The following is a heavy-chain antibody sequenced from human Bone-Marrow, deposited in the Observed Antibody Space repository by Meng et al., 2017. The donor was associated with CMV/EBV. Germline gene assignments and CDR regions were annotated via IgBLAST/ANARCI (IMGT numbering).Heavy chain of an antibody. Sequence: SETLSLTCTVSGGSISSYYWSWIRQPPGKGLEWIGYIYYSGSTNYNPSLKSRVTISVDTSKNQFSLKLSSVTAADTAVYYCARNQAYYDFWSGYQHYYYGMDVWGQGNTVTGSS. CDR3: ARNQAYYDFWSGYQHYYYGMDV. V-gene: IGHV4-59*01. CDR1: GGSISSYY. J-gene: IGHJ6*01. D-gene: IGHD3-3*01. CDR2: IYYSGST.